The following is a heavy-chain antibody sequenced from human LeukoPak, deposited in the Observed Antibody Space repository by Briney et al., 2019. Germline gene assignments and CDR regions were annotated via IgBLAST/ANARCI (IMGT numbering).Heavy chain of an antibody. Sequence: AVKVSCKASAATFSSYAISWLRQAPGQGLELMGGIIPIFGTANYAQKFQGRVTITTDESTSTAYMELSNLRSEDTAVYYCARDHSDYYDSSGYFAFDIWDQGTMVTVSS. CDR1: AATFSSYA. CDR3: ARDHSDYYDSSGYFAFDI. V-gene: IGHV1-69*05. CDR2: IIPIFGTA. D-gene: IGHD3-22*01. J-gene: IGHJ3*02.